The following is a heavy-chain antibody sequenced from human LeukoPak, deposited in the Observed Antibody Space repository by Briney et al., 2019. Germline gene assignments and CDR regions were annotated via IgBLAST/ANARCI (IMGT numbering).Heavy chain of an antibody. CDR1: GGSISSDSYY. Sequence: SETLSLTCTVSGGSISSDSYYWGWIRQPPGKGLEWIGSIYSGGSTYYNPSLKSRVIISVDTSKNQFSLKVSSATAADTAVYYCARQQIAAARFDDWGQGTLATVSS. CDR2: IYSGGST. D-gene: IGHD6-13*01. CDR3: ARQQIAAARFDD. V-gene: IGHV4-39*01. J-gene: IGHJ4*02.